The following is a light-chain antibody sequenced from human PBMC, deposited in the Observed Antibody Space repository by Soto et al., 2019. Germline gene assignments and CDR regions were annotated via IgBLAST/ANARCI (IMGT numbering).Light chain of an antibody. J-gene: IGLJ3*02. CDR2: SNN. CDR1: NSNIGRNT. V-gene: IGLV1-44*01. Sequence: QSVLTRPPSASGTPGQRVTISCSGSNSNIGRNTVNWYQQLPGAAPNLLIYSNNERPSGVPDRFSGSKSGTSASRAISGLQSEDEADYYCAAWDESPNVPVFGGGTKLTVL. CDR3: AAWDESPNVPV.